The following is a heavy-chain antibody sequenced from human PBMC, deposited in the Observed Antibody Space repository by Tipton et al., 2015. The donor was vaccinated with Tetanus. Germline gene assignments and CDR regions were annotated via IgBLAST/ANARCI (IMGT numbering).Heavy chain of an antibody. J-gene: IGHJ3*01. Sequence: SLRLSCEVSGFTFSSYGMHWVRRAPGKELEWVADISHDGGYKYYADSVQGRFTISRDNSKNTLYLQMNSLRDDDTAVYYCARVRQELAHDAFDLWGQGTLVTVSS. D-gene: IGHD1-1*01. CDR2: ISHDGGYK. V-gene: IGHV3-30*03. CDR3: ARVRQELAHDAFDL. CDR1: GFTFSSYG.